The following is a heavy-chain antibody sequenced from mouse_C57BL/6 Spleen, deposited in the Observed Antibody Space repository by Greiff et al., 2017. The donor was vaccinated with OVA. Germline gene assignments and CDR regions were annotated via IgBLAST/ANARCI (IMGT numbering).Heavy chain of an antibody. D-gene: IGHD2-5*01. J-gene: IGHJ2*01. V-gene: IGHV1-64*01. CDR1: GYTFTSYW. CDR3: ARFNSNSTDYFDY. CDR2: IHPTSGST. Sequence: QVQLQQPGAELVKPGASVKLSCKASGYTFTSYWMNWVKQRPGQGLEWIGMIHPTSGSTNYNEKFKSKATLTVDKSSSTAYMQLSSLTSADSSVYDCARFNSNSTDYFDYWGQGTTLTVSS.